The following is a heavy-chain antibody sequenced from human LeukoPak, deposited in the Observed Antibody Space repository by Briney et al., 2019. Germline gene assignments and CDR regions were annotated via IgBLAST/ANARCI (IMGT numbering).Heavy chain of an antibody. J-gene: IGHJ4*02. CDR2: ISGDGGST. V-gene: IGHV3-43*02. CDR1: GFTFDDYA. D-gene: IGHD5-24*01. CDR3: AKDKGDGYSTGYFDY. Sequence: PGGSLRLSRAASGFTFDDYAMHWVRQAPGKGLEWVSLISGDGGSTYYADSVKGRFTISRDNSKNSLYLQMNSLRTEDTALYYCAKDKGDGYSTGYFDYWGQGTLVTVSS.